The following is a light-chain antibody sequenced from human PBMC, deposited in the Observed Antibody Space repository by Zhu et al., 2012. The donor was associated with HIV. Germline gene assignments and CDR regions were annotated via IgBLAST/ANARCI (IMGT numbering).Light chain of an antibody. CDR3: QQYNTWPYT. CDR1: DFVNSK. J-gene: IGKJ2*01. CDR2: GAS. V-gene: IGKV3-15*01. Sequence: EIVLTQSPGTLSLSPGERATLSCRAGDFVNSKLAWYQHKRGQAPRLLLYGASTRATGIPARFTGSGSGTEFTLTITSMQSEDFATYYCQQYNTWPYTFGQGTKVEIK.